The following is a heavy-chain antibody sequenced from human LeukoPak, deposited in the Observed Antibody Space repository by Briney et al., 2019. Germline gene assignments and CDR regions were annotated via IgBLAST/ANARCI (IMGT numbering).Heavy chain of an antibody. D-gene: IGHD2-15*01. CDR3: ARDRYCRGGSCYSDIDY. Sequence: ASVNVSCKASGYTFTSYYMHWVRQAPGQGLEWMGIMNSSGGSTSYAQKFQGRVTMTRDTSTRTVYMELSSLRSEDTAVYYCARDRYCRGGSCYSDIDYWGQGTLVTVSS. J-gene: IGHJ4*02. CDR2: MNSSGGST. V-gene: IGHV1-46*01. CDR1: GYTFTSYY.